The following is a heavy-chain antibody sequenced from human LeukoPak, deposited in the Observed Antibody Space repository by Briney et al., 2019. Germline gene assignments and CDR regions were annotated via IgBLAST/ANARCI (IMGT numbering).Heavy chain of an antibody. CDR2: ISSSGSTI. V-gene: IGHV3-11*01. D-gene: IGHD1-26*01. CDR1: GFTFSDYY. CDR3: AKDRLGARDAFDI. Sequence: GGSLRLSCAASGFTFSDYYMSWIRQAPGKGLEWVSYISSSGSTIYYADSVKGRFTISRDSSKNTLYLQMNSLRAEDTAVYYCAKDRLGARDAFDIWGQGTMVTVSS. J-gene: IGHJ3*02.